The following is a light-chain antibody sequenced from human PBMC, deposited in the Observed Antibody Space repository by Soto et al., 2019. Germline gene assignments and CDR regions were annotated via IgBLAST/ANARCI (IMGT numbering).Light chain of an antibody. V-gene: IGKV3-20*01. CDR2: GAS. Sequence: ERMITQYANTVELSRGGSATHCRRDSPSVSSSFLAWYQHKPGQAPRLIIYGASSRATGIPDRFSGSGSGADFTLTISCLQSEDVAVYYCQHYGSAPWGFGPGTKVDIK. CDR1: PSVSSSF. J-gene: IGKJ1*01. CDR3: QHYGSAPWG.